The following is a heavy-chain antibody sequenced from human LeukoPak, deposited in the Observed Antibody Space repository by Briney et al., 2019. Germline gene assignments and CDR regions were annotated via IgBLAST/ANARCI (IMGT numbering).Heavy chain of an antibody. CDR2: ISDTGNT. CDR3: AKGSELPAAIRGNWFDS. J-gene: IGHJ5*01. D-gene: IGHD2-2*01. CDR1: GFTLSSYA. V-gene: IGHV3-23*01. Sequence: GGSLRLSCAASGFTLSSYAMSWVRQAPGKGLEWVSAISDTGNTYHADSVKGRFTISRDNSKNTLYLQMNSLRAEDTALYYCAKGSELPAAIRGNWFDSWGQGTLVTVSS.